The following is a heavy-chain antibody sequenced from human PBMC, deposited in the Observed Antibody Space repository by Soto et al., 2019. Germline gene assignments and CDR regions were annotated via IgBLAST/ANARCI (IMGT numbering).Heavy chain of an antibody. CDR3: ARGIKYGAYSRWFDP. CDR2: MNPNSGKT. D-gene: IGHD4-17*01. CDR1: GYTFTSYE. J-gene: IGHJ5*02. Sequence: QVQLVQSGAEVKKPGASVKVSCKASGYTFTSYEINWVRQATGQGLEYLGWMNPNSGKTAYVQKFQGRVTMTWDTSITPAYMELSSLRSEDTAVYFCARGIKYGAYSRWFDPWGQGTLVTVSS. V-gene: IGHV1-8*01.